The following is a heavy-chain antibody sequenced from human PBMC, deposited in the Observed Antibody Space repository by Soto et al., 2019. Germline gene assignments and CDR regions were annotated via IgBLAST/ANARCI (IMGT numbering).Heavy chain of an antibody. CDR3: ARARIVGTTTDWFDP. CDR1: GYSISSGYY. Sequence: SETLSLTCAVSGYSISSGYYWGWIRQPPGKGLEWIGSIYHSGSTYYNPSLKSRVTISVDTSKNQFSLKLSSVTAADTAVYYCARARIVGTTTDWFDPWGQGTLVTVSS. D-gene: IGHD1-26*01. CDR2: IYHSGST. J-gene: IGHJ5*02. V-gene: IGHV4-38-2*01.